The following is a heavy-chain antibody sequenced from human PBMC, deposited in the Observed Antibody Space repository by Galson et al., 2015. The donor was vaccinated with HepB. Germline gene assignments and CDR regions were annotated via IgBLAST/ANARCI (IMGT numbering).Heavy chain of an antibody. CDR2: ISSSSSYT. Sequence: SLRLSCAASGFTFSDYYMSWVRQTPGKGLEWVSYISSSSSYTNYADSVKGRFTISRDNAKNSLYLQMNSLRAEDTAVYYCARDPSLNLPAATTTATGPFDYWGQGTLVTVSS. J-gene: IGHJ4*02. D-gene: IGHD2-2*01. CDR3: ARDPSLNLPAATTTATGPFDY. CDR1: GFTFSDYY. V-gene: IGHV3-11*06.